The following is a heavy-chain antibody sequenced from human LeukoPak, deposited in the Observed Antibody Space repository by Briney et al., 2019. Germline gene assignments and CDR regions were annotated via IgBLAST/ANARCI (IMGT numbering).Heavy chain of an antibody. CDR3: ARDPLTGYRLDY. Sequence: GGSLRLSCAASGFTFSSHAMNWVRQAPGKGLEWVSSISSSSSYIYYADSVKGRFTISRDNAKNSLYLQMNSLRAEDTAVYYCARDPLTGYRLDYWGQGTLVTVSS. CDR2: ISSSSSYI. J-gene: IGHJ4*02. V-gene: IGHV3-21*01. D-gene: IGHD3-9*01. CDR1: GFTFSSHA.